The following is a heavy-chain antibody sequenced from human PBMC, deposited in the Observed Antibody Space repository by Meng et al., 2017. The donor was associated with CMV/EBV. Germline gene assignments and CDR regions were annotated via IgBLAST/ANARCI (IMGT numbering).Heavy chain of an antibody. D-gene: IGHD2-15*01. V-gene: IGHV4-34*01. J-gene: IGHJ4*02. CDR3: ARGAIYCSGGSCYSGKSDY. CDR2: INHSGST. Sequence: SETLSLTCAVYGGSFSGYYWSWIRQPPGKGLEWIGEINHSGSTNYNPSLKSGVTISVDTSKNQFSLKLSSVTAADTAVYYCARGAIYCSGGSCYSGKSDYWGQGTLVTVSS. CDR1: GGSFSGYY.